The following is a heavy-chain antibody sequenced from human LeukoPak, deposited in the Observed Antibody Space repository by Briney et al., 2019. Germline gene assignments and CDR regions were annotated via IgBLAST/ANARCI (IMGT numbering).Heavy chain of an antibody. CDR2: IKSKTDGGTT. CDR1: GFTFSDAW. CDR3: TTQGAYDYVSGSYDY. D-gene: IGHD3-16*01. V-gene: IGHV3-15*01. J-gene: IGHJ4*02. Sequence: GGSLTLPCAASGFTFSDAWMSWVRQAPGKGLEWVGRIKSKTDGGTTDYAAPVKGRFTISRDDSKNTLYLQMNSLKTEDTAVYYCTTQGAYDYVSGSYDYWGQGTLVTVSS.